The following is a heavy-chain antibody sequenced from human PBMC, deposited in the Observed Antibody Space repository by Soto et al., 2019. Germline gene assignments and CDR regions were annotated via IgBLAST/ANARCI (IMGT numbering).Heavy chain of an antibody. V-gene: IGHV1-46*02. Sequence: QVQLVQSGAEVKKPGASVKVSCKASGYTFNSYYIHWVRQAPGQGLEWMGIFNPSGGSTNYPQKGQGRVTLTGDTPTGPVYMELSSLRSEDTAIYYCARGGYAWYFDPWGRGTLVTVSS. CDR3: ARGGYAWYFDP. D-gene: IGHD5-18*01. CDR2: FNPSGGST. CDR1: GYTFNSYY. J-gene: IGHJ2*01.